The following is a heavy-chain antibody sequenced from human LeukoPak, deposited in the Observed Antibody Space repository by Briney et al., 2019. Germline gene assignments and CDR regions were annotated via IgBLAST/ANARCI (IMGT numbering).Heavy chain of an antibody. CDR1: GGSIGSYY. J-gene: IGHJ4*02. Sequence: SETLSLTCTVSGGSIGSYYWSWSRQPPGKGLEWIGYIYYSGSTNYNPSLKSRVTISVDTSKNQFSLKLSSVTAADTAVYYCARGLSLYYFDYWGQGTLVTVSS. CDR2: IYYSGST. V-gene: IGHV4-59*01. CDR3: ARGLSLYYFDY.